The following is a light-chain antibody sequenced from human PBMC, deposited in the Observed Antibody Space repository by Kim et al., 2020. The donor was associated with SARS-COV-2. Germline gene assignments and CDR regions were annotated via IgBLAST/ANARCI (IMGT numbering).Light chain of an antibody. CDR1: DDIDNY. J-gene: IGKJ3*01. CDR2: AAS. CDR3: LQQNAYPHT. V-gene: IGKV1-17*03. Sequence: DIQMTQSPSAMSAFVGDRVTITCRASDDIDNYLAWVQQKPGKVPKRLIYAASNLQSGVPSRFSGSGSGTEFTRSISSLQPEDSATYYCLQQNAYPHTVGPGTKLEI.